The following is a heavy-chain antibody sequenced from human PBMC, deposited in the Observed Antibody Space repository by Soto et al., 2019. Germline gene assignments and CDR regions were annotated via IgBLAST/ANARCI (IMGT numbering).Heavy chain of an antibody. CDR2: IYYSGST. D-gene: IGHD7-27*01. V-gene: IGHV4-59*08. Sequence: QVQLQESGPGLVKPSETLSLTCTVSGGSISSYYWSWIRQPPGKGLEWIGYIYYSGSTNYNPSLRSRVTLSVATSQNQCSLRLSSVTAADTSVYYCARRSGSCFDYWGQGTLVTVSS. CDR1: GGSISSYY. CDR3: ARRSGSCFDY. J-gene: IGHJ4*02.